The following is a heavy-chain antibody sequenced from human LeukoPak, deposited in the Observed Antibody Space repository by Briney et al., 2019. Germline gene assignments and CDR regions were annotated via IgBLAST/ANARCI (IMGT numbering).Heavy chain of an antibody. D-gene: IGHD6-13*01. CDR2: ISYDGSVE. CDR1: GFTFSNYA. V-gene: IGHV3-30*03. Sequence: GGSLRLSCLASGFTFSNYAMSWVRQAPGKGLEWVALISYDGSVEKNAASVKGRFTISRDNSKNTLYLQMNSLRTEDTAVYYCARALGSSWDSSLDSWGQGTLVPVSS. CDR3: ARALGSSWDSSLDS. J-gene: IGHJ4*02.